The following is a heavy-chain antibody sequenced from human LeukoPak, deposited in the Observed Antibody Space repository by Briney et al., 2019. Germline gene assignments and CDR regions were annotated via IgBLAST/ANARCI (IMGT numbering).Heavy chain of an antibody. CDR1: GRYW. V-gene: IGHV3-74*01. J-gene: IGHJ4*02. CDR2: IDSDGSWT. D-gene: IGHD2/OR15-2a*01. Sequence: GGSLRLSCAASGRYWMHWVRQAPGKGLVWVSHIDSDGSWTSYADSVKGRFTISKDNAKNTVYLQMSNLRVEDTAVYYCVSFYETYWGRGTLVTVSS. CDR3: VSFYETY.